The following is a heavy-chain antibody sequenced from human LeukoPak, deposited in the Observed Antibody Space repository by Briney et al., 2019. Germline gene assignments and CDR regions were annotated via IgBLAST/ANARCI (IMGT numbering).Heavy chain of an antibody. CDR1: GGSISSGGYF. Sequence: SETLSLTCTVSGGSISSGGYFWSWIRQNPGKGLEWIGYIYHGGNTYYNPSLKSRVTISVDMSKNQFSLTLSSVTAADTAMYYCARVRYYGSGEEIDPWGQGTLVTVSS. CDR2: IYHGGNT. D-gene: IGHD3-10*01. CDR3: ARVRYYGSGEEIDP. J-gene: IGHJ5*02. V-gene: IGHV4-31*03.